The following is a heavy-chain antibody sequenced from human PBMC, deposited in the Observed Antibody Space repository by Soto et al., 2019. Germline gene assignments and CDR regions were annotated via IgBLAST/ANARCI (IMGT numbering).Heavy chain of an antibody. D-gene: IGHD5-18*01. V-gene: IGHV3-48*02. CDR1: GFSFSNYA. CDR3: ARERGYSYGYSDY. Sequence: PGGSLRLSCVASGFSFSNYAMNWVRQAPGKGLEWVSYISSSSSSIDYADSMKGRFTISRDNAKNSLYLQMNSLKDEDTAVYYCARERGYSYGYSDYWGQGTLVTGSS. J-gene: IGHJ4*02. CDR2: ISSSSSSI.